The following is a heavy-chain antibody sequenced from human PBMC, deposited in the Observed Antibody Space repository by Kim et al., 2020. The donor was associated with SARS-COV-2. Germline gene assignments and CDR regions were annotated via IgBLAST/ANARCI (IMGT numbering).Heavy chain of an antibody. CDR3: AKESGYDAPRVYYGMDV. Sequence: GGSLRLSCAASGFTFSSYGMHWVRQAPGKGLEWVAVISYDGSNKYYADSVKGRFTISRDNSKNTLYLQMNSLRAEDTAVYYCAKESGYDAPRVYYGMDVWGQGTTVTVSS. CDR2: ISYDGSNK. J-gene: IGHJ6*02. V-gene: IGHV3-30*18. CDR1: GFTFSSYG. D-gene: IGHD5-12*01.